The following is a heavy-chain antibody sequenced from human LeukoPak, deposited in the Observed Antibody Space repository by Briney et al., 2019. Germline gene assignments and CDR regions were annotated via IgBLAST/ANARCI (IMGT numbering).Heavy chain of an antibody. CDR1: GFTFRNYG. D-gene: IGHD2-8*02. CDR2: IWSDGNNR. V-gene: IGHV3-30*02. CDR3: AKDPGASVSGFHMDV. J-gene: IGHJ6*03. Sequence: GGSLRLSCAASGFTFRNYGMHGVRQATGKGGEWVSFIWSDGNNRFYADSVKGRFTISRDNSKNMLYLQMDTLRAEDTALYYCAKDPGASVSGFHMDVWGKGTTVIVSS.